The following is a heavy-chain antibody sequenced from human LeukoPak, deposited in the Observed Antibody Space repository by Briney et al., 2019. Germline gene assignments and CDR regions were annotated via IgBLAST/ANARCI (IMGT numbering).Heavy chain of an antibody. Sequence: GGSLRLPCTVSGFTVSSNSMSWVRQAPGKGLEWVSFIYSDNTHYADSVKGRFTISRDNAKNSLYLQMNSLRAEDTAVYYCARSGDERFGVVIMTPMDVWGKGTTVTVSS. D-gene: IGHD3-3*01. CDR1: GFTVSSNS. CDR3: ARSGDERFGVVIMTPMDV. CDR2: IYSDNT. V-gene: IGHV3-53*01. J-gene: IGHJ6*03.